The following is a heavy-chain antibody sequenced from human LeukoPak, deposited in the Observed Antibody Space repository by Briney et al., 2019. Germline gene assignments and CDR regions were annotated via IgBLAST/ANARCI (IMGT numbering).Heavy chain of an antibody. V-gene: IGHV3-23*01. Sequence: PGRSLRLSCAASGFNFNTYAMSWVRQAPGKGLEWVSSISGSGDSTYYADAVKGRFTISRDNTKNTLYLQMNSLRAEDTAVYYCVEDVVVIVAAKPGIWGQGTLVTVSS. CDR1: GFNFNTYA. CDR2: ISGSGDST. J-gene: IGHJ4*02. CDR3: VEDVVVIVAAKPGI. D-gene: IGHD2-15*01.